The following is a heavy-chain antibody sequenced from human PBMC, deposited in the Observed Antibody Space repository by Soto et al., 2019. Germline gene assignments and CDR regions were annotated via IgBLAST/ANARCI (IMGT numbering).Heavy chain of an antibody. J-gene: IGHJ4*02. D-gene: IGHD1-26*01. CDR2: FNPDNQNT. V-gene: IGHV1-18*01. Sequence: GASVKVSCKVSGYRFTTYGINWVRQAPGQGLEWVAWFNPDNQNTNYAQKFQDRVSLTTDYTTNTAYIELKDLRSDDTAVYYCVRVRSSDGFDFWGQGSMVTVSS. CDR1: GYRFTTYG. CDR3: VRVRSSDGFDF.